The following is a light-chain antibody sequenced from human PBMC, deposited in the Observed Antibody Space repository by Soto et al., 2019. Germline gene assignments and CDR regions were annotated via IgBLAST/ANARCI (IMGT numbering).Light chain of an antibody. Sequence: DIQMTQSPSTLSASVGDRVTITCRASQSISTYLAWYQQKPGKAPKLLIYKASSLESGVPSRFSGSGSGTEFTLTISSLQPDDFATYYCQQYNSYSEAFGQGTKV. CDR2: KAS. J-gene: IGKJ1*01. V-gene: IGKV1-5*03. CDR1: QSISTY. CDR3: QQYNSYSEA.